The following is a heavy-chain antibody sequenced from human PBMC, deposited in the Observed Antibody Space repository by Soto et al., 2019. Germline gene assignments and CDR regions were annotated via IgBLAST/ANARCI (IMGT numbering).Heavy chain of an antibody. CDR1: GYTFSGSV. D-gene: IGHD4-17*01. V-gene: IGHV1-3*01. J-gene: IGHJ4*02. CDR2: INADNGNT. CDR3: ASEIDATTATSLNY. Sequence: QVQLVQSGAEVKKPGASVKVSCKASGYTFSGSVMHWVRQAPGPGLEWMGWINADNGNTNYSQKFQGRVTLTRDTSPSTANMELSTLRSEHTAIYYCASEIDATTATSLNYWGQGTLVTVSS.